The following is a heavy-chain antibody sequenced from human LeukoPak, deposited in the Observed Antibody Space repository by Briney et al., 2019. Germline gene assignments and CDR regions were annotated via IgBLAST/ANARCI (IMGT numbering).Heavy chain of an antibody. CDR3: ARDLPDIVVVPAAHDY. D-gene: IGHD2-2*01. CDR1: GFTFSSYS. CDR2: ISSSSSYI. J-gene: IGHJ4*02. Sequence: PEGSLRLSCAASGFTFSSYSMNWVRQAPGKGLEWVSSISSSSSYIYYADSVKGRFTISRDNAKNSLYLQMNSLRAEDTAVYYCARDLPDIVVVPAAHDYWGQGTLVTVSS. V-gene: IGHV3-21*01.